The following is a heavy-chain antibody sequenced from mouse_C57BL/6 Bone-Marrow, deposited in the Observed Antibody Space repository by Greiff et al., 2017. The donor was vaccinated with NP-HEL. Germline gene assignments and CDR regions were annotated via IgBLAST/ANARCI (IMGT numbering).Heavy chain of an antibody. CDR2: ISGGGGNT. J-gene: IGHJ4*01. V-gene: IGHV5-9*01. D-gene: IGHD2-2*01. Sequence: EVKVVESGGGLVKPGGSLKLSCAASGFTFSSYTMSWVRQTPEQRLEWVATISGGGGNTYYPDSVKGRFTISRDDAKNTLYLQLSSLRSEDTALYYCARQVLWLRYAMDYWGQGTSVTVSS. CDR1: GFTFSSYT. CDR3: ARQVLWLRYAMDY.